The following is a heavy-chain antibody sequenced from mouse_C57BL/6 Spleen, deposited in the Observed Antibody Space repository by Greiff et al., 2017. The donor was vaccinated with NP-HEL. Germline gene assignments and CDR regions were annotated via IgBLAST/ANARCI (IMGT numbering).Heavy chain of an antibody. CDR2: INPSTGGT. Sequence: VQLKQSGPELVKPGASVKISCKASGYSFTGYYMNWVKQSPEKSLEWIGEINPSTGGTTYNQKFKAKATLTVDKSSSTAYMQLKSLTSEDSAVYYCAVHHYFDYWGQGTTLTVSS. J-gene: IGHJ2*01. CDR3: AVHHYFDY. CDR1: GYSFTGYY. V-gene: IGHV1-42*01.